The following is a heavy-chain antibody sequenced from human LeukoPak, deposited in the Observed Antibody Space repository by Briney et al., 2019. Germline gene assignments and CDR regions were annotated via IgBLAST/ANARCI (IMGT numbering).Heavy chain of an antibody. V-gene: IGHV4-39*07. J-gene: IGHJ4*02. CDR2: IYYSGST. CDR3: AREGALWFGEFTDY. CDR1: GASISSSSYY. Sequence: PSKTLSLTSTVPGASISSSSYYWGGFRHPPGKGLERIGSIYYSGSTYYNPSLKSRVTISVDTSKNQFSLKLSSVTAADTAVYYCAREGALWFGEFTDYWGQGTLVTVSS. D-gene: IGHD3-10*01.